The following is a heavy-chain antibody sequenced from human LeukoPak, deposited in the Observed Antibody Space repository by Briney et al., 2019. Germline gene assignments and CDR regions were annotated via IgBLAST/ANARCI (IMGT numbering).Heavy chain of an antibody. CDR3: ASWYSSGWYFDY. Sequence: KPSETLSLTCTVSGGSISSSSYYWGWIRQPPGKGLEWIGSIYYSGSTYYNPSLKSRVTISVDTSKNQFSPKLSSVTAADTAVYYCASWYSSGWYFDYWGQGTLVTASS. J-gene: IGHJ4*02. V-gene: IGHV4-39*01. CDR1: GGSISSSSYY. D-gene: IGHD6-19*01. CDR2: IYYSGST.